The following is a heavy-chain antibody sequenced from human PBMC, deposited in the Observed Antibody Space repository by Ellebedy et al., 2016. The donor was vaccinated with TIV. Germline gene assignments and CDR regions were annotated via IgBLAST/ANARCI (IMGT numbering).Heavy chain of an antibody. CDR2: IYPGDSDT. CDR3: ARSPYCGGDCYPPDY. Sequence: GESLKISXKGSGYSFTSYWIGWVRQMPGKGLEWMGIIYPGDSDTRYSPSFQGQVTISADKSISTAYLQWSSLKASDTAMYYCARSPYCGGDCYPPDYWGQGTLVTVSS. J-gene: IGHJ4*02. CDR1: GYSFTSYW. D-gene: IGHD2-21*01. V-gene: IGHV5-51*01.